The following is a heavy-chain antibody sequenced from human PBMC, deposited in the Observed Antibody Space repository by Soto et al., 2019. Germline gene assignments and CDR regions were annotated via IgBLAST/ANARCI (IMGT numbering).Heavy chain of an antibody. Sequence: ASVKVSCKASGYTFTSYVIRWVRQAPGQGLEWMGWISAYNGNTNYAQKLQGRVTMTTDTSTSTAYMELRSLRSDDTAVYYCARDISQWLVIHAAFDIWGQGTMVTVSS. J-gene: IGHJ3*02. D-gene: IGHD6-19*01. V-gene: IGHV1-18*01. CDR2: ISAYNGNT. CDR3: ARDISQWLVIHAAFDI. CDR1: GYTFTSYV.